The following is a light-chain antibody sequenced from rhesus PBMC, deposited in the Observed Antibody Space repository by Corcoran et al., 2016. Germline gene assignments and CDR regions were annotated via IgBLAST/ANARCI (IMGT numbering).Light chain of an antibody. CDR2: FAT. CDR3: QRYNDLVT. J-gene: IGKJ4*01. V-gene: IGKV1-25*02. CDR1: QDIRTY. Sequence: DIQMTQSPSSVSASVGDRVAITCRASQDIRTYLAWYQQKPGKAPRLLVYFATTLQSGVPSRFSGSGSWKEFTLTISGLQPEDFATYYCQRYNDLVTFGGGTKVEIK.